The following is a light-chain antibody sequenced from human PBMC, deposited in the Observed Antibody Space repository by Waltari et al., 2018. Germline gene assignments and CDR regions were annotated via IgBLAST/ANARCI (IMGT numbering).Light chain of an antibody. CDR1: QSVSIN. J-gene: IGKJ2*01. CDR2: GAS. V-gene: IGKV3-15*01. CDR3: QQYNNWPPYT. Sequence: EIVMTPSPATLSVSPGERATLSCRTSQSVSINLAWYQQKPGQAPRLLIYGASTRATGIPARFSGSGSGTEFTLTISSLQSEDFAVYYCQQYNNWPPYTFGQGTKLEIK.